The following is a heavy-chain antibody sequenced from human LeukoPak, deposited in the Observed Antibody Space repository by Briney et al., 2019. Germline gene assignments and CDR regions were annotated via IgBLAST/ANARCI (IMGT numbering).Heavy chain of an antibody. D-gene: IGHD3-3*01. CDR3: AREKQVDDFWSGYSRYLDV. J-gene: IGHJ6*03. Sequence: ASVKVSCKASGYTFTSYYMHWVRQAPGQGLEWMGIINPSGSTSYAQKFQGRVTMTRDTSTSTVYMELSSLRSEDTAVYYCAREKQVDDFWSGYSRYLDVWGKGTTVTVSS. CDR2: INPSGST. CDR1: GYTFTSYY. V-gene: IGHV1-46*01.